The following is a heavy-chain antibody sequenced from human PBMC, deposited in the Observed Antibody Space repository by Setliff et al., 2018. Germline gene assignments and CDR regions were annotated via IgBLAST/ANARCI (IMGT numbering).Heavy chain of an antibody. CDR1: GGSISSGNYY. D-gene: IGHD5-12*01. Sequence: SETLSLTCRVSGGSISSGNYYWGLIRQPPGKGLEWIGGISHSANKYYNPSFRTGVTISVDMSKNQFFLNLDPVTAADTALYYCARESRFGYSGYDCAFDYWGQGMLVTVSS. CDR2: ISHSANK. CDR3: ARESRFGYSGYDCAFDY. J-gene: IGHJ4*02. V-gene: IGHV4-39*02.